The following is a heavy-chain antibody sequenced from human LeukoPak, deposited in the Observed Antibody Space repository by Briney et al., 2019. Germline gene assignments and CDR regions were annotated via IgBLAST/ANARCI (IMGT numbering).Heavy chain of an antibody. V-gene: IGHV1-24*01. CDR1: GYTLTELS. Sequence: ASVKVSCKVSGYTLTELSMHWVRQAPGKGLEWMGGFDPEDGETIYAQKFQGRVTITEDTSTDTAYMELSSLRSEDTAVYYCATDGGGYCSSTSCYLRWGQGTLVTVSS. CDR2: FDPEDGET. J-gene: IGHJ4*02. CDR3: ATDGGGYCSSTSCYLR. D-gene: IGHD2-2*01.